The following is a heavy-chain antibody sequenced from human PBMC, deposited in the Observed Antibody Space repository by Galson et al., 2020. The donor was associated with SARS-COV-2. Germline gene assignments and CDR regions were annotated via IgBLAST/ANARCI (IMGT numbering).Heavy chain of an antibody. Sequence: GGSLRLSCSASGFIFSDYAMHWVRQAPGKGLEYVSAISPNGGTSFYADSVKDRFTISRDNSRNMFYLQMTALRPEDTGFYYCLSYSSTRQNHWGQGALVTVSA. CDR2: ISPNGGTS. CDR1: GFIFSDYA. J-gene: IGHJ4*02. CDR3: LSYSSTRQNH. V-gene: IGHV3-64D*06. D-gene: IGHD6-13*01.